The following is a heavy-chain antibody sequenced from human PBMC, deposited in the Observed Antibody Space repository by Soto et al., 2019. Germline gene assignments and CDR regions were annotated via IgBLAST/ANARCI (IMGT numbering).Heavy chain of an antibody. J-gene: IGHJ5*02. D-gene: IGHD1-26*01. V-gene: IGHV3-11*01. CDR3: ARRLGFSGVGPSTSNWFDP. Sequence: QVQLVESGGGLVKSGGSLRLSCAASGFTFSDYCMSWMRQAPGKGLEWLSYISSSGNTIYYATSVKGRFTISRDNAKNSLSLQMNSLTAEDTAVYYCARRLGFSGVGPSTSNWFDPWGQGTLVTVSS. CDR1: GFTFSDYC. CDR2: ISSSGNTI.